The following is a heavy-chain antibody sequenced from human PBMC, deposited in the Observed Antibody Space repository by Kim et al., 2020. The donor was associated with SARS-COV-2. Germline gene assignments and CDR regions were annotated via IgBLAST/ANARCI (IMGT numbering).Heavy chain of an antibody. V-gene: IGHV3-15*01. D-gene: IGHD2-2*01. CDR3: TTDQLVVVPAAIDGGY. Sequence: GGSLRLSCAASGFTFSNAWMSWVRQAPGKGLEWVGRIKSKTDGGTTDYAAPVKGRFTISRDDSKNTLYLQMNSLKTEDTAVYYCTTDQLVVVPAAIDGGYWGQGTLVTVSS. CDR2: IKSKTDGGTT. CDR1: GFTFSNAW. J-gene: IGHJ4*02.